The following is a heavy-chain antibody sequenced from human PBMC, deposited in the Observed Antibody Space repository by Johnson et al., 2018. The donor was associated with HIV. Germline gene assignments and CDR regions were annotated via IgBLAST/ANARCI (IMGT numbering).Heavy chain of an antibody. CDR2: IKQDGSEK. D-gene: IGHD1-7*01. V-gene: IGHV3-7*01. CDR3: ARDRGNYDDAFDI. J-gene: IGHJ3*02. Sequence: VQLVESGGGLVQPGGSLRLSCAASGFTFSSYWMSWVRQAPGKGLERVANIKQDGSEKYYVDSVKGRFTISRDNSKNTLYLQMNSLRAEDTAVYYCARDRGNYDDAFDIWGQGTMVTVSS. CDR1: GFTFSSYW.